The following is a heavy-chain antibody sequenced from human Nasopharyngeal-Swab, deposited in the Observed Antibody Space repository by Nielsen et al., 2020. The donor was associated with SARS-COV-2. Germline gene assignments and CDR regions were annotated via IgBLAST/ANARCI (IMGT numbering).Heavy chain of an antibody. V-gene: IGHV3-74*01. CDR3: AREGYYDSSGYSYFDY. CDR2: INSDGSST. D-gene: IGHD3-22*01. J-gene: IGHJ4*02. Sequence: GRSLSLSCAASGFTFSSYWMHWVSPAPGKGLVWVSRINSDGSSTSHADSVKGRFTISRDNAKNTLYLQMNGLRAEDTAVYYCAREGYYDSSGYSYFDYWGQGTLVTVSS. CDR1: GFTFSSYW.